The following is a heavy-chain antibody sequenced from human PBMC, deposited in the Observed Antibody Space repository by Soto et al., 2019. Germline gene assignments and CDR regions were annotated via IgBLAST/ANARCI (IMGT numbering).Heavy chain of an antibody. V-gene: IGHV3-23*01. D-gene: IGHD6-19*01. CDR2: ISSGGGSI. J-gene: IGHJ4*02. Sequence: PGGSLRLSCAASGFTFSSYAMSRVRQAPGKGLEWVSAISSGGGSIYYADSVKGRFTISRDNSKNTLYLQMNSLRAEDTAVYYCAKGPVKFDYWGQGTLVTVSS. CDR1: GFTFSSYA. CDR3: AKGPVKFDY.